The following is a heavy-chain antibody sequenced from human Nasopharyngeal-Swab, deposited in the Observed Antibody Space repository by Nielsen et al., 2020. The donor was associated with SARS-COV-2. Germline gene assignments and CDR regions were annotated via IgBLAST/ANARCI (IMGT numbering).Heavy chain of an antibody. CDR1: GGSISSGGYY. CDR2: IYYSGST. V-gene: IGHV4-31*03. Sequence: SETLSLTCTVSGGSISSGGYYWSWIRQHPGKGLEWIGYIYYSGSTYYNPSLKSRVTISVDTSKNQFSLKLSSVTAADTAVYYCARGPLLWFGEIPNSRARSYYYGMDVWGQGTTVTVSS. J-gene: IGHJ6*02. CDR3: ARGPLLWFGEIPNSRARSYYYGMDV. D-gene: IGHD3-10*01.